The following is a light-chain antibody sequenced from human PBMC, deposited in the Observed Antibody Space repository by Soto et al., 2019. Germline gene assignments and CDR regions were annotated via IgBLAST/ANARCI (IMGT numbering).Light chain of an antibody. CDR1: TSNLGAGYD. V-gene: IGLV1-40*01. CDR3: QAYDYTLTAAV. Sequence: QPVLTQSPSVSGAPGQRVTLSCTGTTSNLGAGYDVHWYQQLPGAAPKLVIFGNRNRPSGVPERFSGSKSGTSASLAITGLQAEDEADYYCQAYDYTLTAAVFGGGTKLTVL. J-gene: IGLJ3*02. CDR2: GNR.